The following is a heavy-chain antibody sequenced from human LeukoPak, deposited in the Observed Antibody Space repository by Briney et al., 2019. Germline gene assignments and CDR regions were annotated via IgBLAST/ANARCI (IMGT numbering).Heavy chain of an antibody. V-gene: IGHV3-66*01. J-gene: IGHJ3*02. CDR2: IDSTGST. CDR3: ARRERLGYSYGRGTLDI. D-gene: IGHD5-18*01. Sequence: PGRSLRLSCAASGFTFSRYAMHWVRQAPGKGLEWVSFIDSTGSTYYADSVKGRFTISRDNSRNTLYLQMNSLRVEDTAVYYCARRERLGYSYGRGTLDIWGQGTMVTVSS. CDR1: GFTFSRYA.